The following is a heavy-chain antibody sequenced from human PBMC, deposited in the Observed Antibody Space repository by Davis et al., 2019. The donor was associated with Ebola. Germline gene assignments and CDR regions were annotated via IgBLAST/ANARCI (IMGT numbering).Heavy chain of an antibody. V-gene: IGHV4-34*01. J-gene: IGHJ5*02. Sequence: MPGGSLRLSCAVYGGSFSGYYWSWIRQPPGKGLEWIAEINHGGTSNYNPSLKSRVTISIDTSKNQFSLKLTSVTAADTAVYYCARGRVAFDPWGQGILVTVSS. CDR2: INHGGTS. CDR3: ARGRVAFDP. CDR1: GGSFSGYY.